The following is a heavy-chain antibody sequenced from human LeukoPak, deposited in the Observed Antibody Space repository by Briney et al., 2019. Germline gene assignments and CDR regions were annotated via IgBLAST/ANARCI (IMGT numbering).Heavy chain of an antibody. D-gene: IGHD4-17*01. CDR1: GFIFSKYA. J-gene: IGHJ3*01. V-gene: IGHV3-23*01. CDR3: RRDPNGDYVGAFEF. CDR2: IWGSGADT. Sequence: PGGSLRLSCAASGFIFSKYALVWVRQAPGKGLEWVSGIWGSGADTRYADAVKGRFTISRDNSKNTLYLQMNSLGADDTAVYYCRRDPNGDYVGAFEFWGQGTMVTVSS.